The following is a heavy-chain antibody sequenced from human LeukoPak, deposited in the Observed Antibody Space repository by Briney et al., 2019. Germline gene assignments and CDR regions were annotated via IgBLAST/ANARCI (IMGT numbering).Heavy chain of an antibody. J-gene: IGHJ4*02. CDR3: ARGGILAGTFRIDY. V-gene: IGHV1-8*03. Sequence: ASVKVSCKASGYTFTSYDINWVRQATGQGLEWMGWMNPNSGNTGYAKKFQGRVTITRNTSLSTAYMELSSLRSEDTAVYYCARGGILAGTFRIDYWGQGTLVTVSS. CDR2: MNPNSGNT. CDR1: GYTFTSYD. D-gene: IGHD6-19*01.